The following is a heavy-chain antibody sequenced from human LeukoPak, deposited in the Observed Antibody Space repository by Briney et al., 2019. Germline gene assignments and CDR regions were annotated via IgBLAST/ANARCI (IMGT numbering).Heavy chain of an antibody. D-gene: IGHD3-22*01. Sequence: SETLSLTCTVSGGSISSSSHYWGWIRQHPGKGLEWIGYIYYSGSTYYNPSLKSRVTISVDTSKNQFSLKLSSVTAADTAVYYCARAKSFLSYYYDSSGYPPDAFDIWGQGTMVTVSS. V-gene: IGHV4-31*03. J-gene: IGHJ3*02. CDR1: GGSISSSSHY. CDR2: IYYSGST. CDR3: ARAKSFLSYYYDSSGYPPDAFDI.